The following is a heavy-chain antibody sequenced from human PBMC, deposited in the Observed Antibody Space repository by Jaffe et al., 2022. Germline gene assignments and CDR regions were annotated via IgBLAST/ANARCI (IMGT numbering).Heavy chain of an antibody. CDR1: GFTFGDYA. D-gene: IGHD1-26*01. CDR3: TRVGAKRGFSYYYYYYMDV. Sequence: EVQLVESGGGLVQPGRSLRLSCTASGFTFGDYAMSWVRQAPGKGLEWVGFIRSKAYGGTTEYAASVKGRFTISRDDSKSIAYLQMNSLKTEDTAVYYCTRVGAKRGFSYYYYYYMDVWGKGTTVTVSS. V-gene: IGHV3-49*04. CDR2: IRSKAYGGTT. J-gene: IGHJ6*03.